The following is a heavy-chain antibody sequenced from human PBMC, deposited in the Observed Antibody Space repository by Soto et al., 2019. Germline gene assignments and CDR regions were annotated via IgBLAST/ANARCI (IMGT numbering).Heavy chain of an antibody. CDR1: GGSISSGGYS. D-gene: IGHD1-26*01. Sequence: QVQLQESGPGLVKPSQTLSLTCTVSGGSISSGGYSWSWIRQHPGKGLEWIGCIQYSETYYNPSLKSRLTISVDTSKNQFSLRLSSVTAADTAVYYCARAGPELDYWGQGTLVTVSS. J-gene: IGHJ4*02. V-gene: IGHV4-31*03. CDR3: ARAGPELDY. CDR2: IQYSET.